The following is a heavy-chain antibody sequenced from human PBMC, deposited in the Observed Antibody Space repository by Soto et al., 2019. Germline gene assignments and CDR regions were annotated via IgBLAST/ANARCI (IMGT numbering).Heavy chain of an antibody. D-gene: IGHD3-3*02. Sequence: SVKVSCKASGGTFSSYAISWVRQAPGQGLEWMGGIIPIFGTANYAQKFQGRVTITADESTSTAYMELSSLGSEDTAVYYCAEDLAPRRRGMDVWGQGTTVTVSS. CDR3: AEDLAPRRRGMDV. CDR2: IIPIFGTA. CDR1: GGTFSSYA. V-gene: IGHV1-69*13. J-gene: IGHJ6*02.